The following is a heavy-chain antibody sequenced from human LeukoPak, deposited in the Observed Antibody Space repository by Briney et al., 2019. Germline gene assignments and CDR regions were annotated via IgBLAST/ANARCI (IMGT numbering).Heavy chain of an antibody. CDR2: ISWNSGSI. CDR3: AKDSESFGSSWPVYYYYGMDV. J-gene: IGHJ6*02. Sequence: GRSLRLSCAASGFTFDDYAMHWVQQAPGKGLEWVSGISWNSGSIGYADSVKGRFTISRDNAKNSLYLQMNSLRAEDTALYYCAKDSESFGSSWPVYYYYGMDVWGQGTTVTVSS. CDR1: GFTFDDYA. D-gene: IGHD6-13*01. V-gene: IGHV3-9*01.